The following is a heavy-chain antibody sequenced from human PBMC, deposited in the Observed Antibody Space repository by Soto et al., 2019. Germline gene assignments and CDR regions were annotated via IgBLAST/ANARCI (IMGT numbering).Heavy chain of an antibody. Sequence: SVKVSCKASGGTFSSYAISWVRQAPGQGLEWMGGIIPIFGTANYAQKFQGRVTITADESTSTAYMELSSLRSEDTAVYYCARVVYGWGGNRCDGMDVWGQGATVSVSS. CDR2: IIPIFGTA. CDR3: ARVVYGWGGNRCDGMDV. J-gene: IGHJ6*02. CDR1: GGTFSSYA. D-gene: IGHD3-16*01. V-gene: IGHV1-69*13.